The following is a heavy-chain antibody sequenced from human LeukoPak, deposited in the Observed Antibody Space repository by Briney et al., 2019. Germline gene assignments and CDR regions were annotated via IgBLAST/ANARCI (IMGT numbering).Heavy chain of an antibody. CDR1: GYSFTSYW. Sequence: GESLKIPCKGSGYSFTSYWIGWVRQMPGKGLEWMGIIYPGDSDARYSPSFQGQVTISADKSISAAYLQWSSLKASDTAVYYCARQTGTYYDHWGQGTLVTVSS. J-gene: IGHJ4*02. CDR3: ARQTGTYYDH. D-gene: IGHD7-27*01. CDR2: IYPGDSDA. V-gene: IGHV5-51*01.